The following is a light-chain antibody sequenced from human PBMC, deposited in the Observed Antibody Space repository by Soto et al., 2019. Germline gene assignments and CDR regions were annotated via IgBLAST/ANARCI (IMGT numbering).Light chain of an antibody. CDR1: QSVSSSY. V-gene: IGKV3-20*01. CDR3: QQYGSSQT. Sequence: EIVLTQSPGTLSLSPGERATLSCRASQSVSSSYLAWYQQKPGQAPRLLIYGASSRATGIPDRFGGSGSGTDFTLTISRLEPEGVAVYYCQQYGSSQTFGQGTKVEIK. CDR2: GAS. J-gene: IGKJ1*01.